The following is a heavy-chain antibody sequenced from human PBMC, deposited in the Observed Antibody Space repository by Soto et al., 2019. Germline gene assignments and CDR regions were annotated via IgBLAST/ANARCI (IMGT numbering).Heavy chain of an antibody. D-gene: IGHD2-21*02. CDR2: ITSSSSYR. Sequence: GGSLRLSCAASGFTFSSYSMNWVRQAPGEGLEWVSSITSSSSYRYYADSVRGRFTISRDNAKNSLYLQMNSLRAEDTAVYYCARGNCGGDCFDAFDFWGQGTMVTVSS. V-gene: IGHV3-21*01. CDR1: GFTFSSYS. J-gene: IGHJ3*01. CDR3: ARGNCGGDCFDAFDF.